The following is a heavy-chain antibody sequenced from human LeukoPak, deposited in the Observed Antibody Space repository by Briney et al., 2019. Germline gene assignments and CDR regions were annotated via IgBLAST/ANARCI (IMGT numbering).Heavy chain of an antibody. CDR3: ARVSAYCGGDCYPNDAFDI. Sequence: PGGSLRLSCAASGFTLSSYSMNWVRQAPGKGLEWVSSISSSSSYIYYADSVKGRFTISRDNAKNSLYLQMNSLRAEDTAVYYCARVSAYCGGDCYPNDAFDIWGQGTMVTVSS. CDR1: GFTLSSYS. V-gene: IGHV3-21*01. D-gene: IGHD2-21*02. J-gene: IGHJ3*02. CDR2: ISSSSSYI.